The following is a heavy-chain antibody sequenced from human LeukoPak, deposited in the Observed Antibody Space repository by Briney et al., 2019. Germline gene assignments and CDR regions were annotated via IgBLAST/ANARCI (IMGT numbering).Heavy chain of an antibody. CDR3: ARAAYCGGDCYYFDY. CDR2: ISTGSTTI. V-gene: IGHV3-48*02. J-gene: IGHJ4*02. D-gene: IGHD2-21*02. Sequence: QAGGSLRLSCAASGFTFSSYSINWVRQAPGKGLEWVSYISTGSTTIYYADSVKGRFTISKDNARNSLYLQMNSLRDEDTAVYYCARAAYCGGDCYYFDYWGQGTLVTVSS. CDR1: GFTFSSYS.